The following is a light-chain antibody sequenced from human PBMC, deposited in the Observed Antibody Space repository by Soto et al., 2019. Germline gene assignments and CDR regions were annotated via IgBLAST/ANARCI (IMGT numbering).Light chain of an antibody. CDR1: SSNIGAGYD. CDR2: GNS. CDR3: QSYDSSLSVIYV. Sequence: VLTQPPSVSGAPGQRVTISCTGSSSNIGAGYDVHWYQQLPGTAPKLLIYGNSNRPSGVPDRFSGSKSGTSASLAITGLQAEDEADYYCQSYDSSLSVIYVFGTGTKVTVL. J-gene: IGLJ1*01. V-gene: IGLV1-40*01.